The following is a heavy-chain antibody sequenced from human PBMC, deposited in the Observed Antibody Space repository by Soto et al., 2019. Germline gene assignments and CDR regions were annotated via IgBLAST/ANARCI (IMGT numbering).Heavy chain of an antibody. CDR1: GYTFTSYY. Sequence: QVQLVQSGAEVKRPGASVKVSCKASGYTFTSYYMHWVRQAPGQGLEWMGIINPSAGTTSHAQKFQGRVTMTRDTSTTTVYMELSSLRSEDTALYYCAREGGGGRDIWGRAFDIWGQGTMVSVSS. D-gene: IGHD3-16*01. J-gene: IGHJ3*02. V-gene: IGHV1-46*01. CDR2: INPSAGTT. CDR3: AREGGGGRDIWGRAFDI.